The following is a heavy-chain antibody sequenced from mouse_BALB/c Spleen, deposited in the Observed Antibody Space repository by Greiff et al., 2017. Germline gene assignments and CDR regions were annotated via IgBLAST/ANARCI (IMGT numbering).Heavy chain of an antibody. J-gene: IGHJ2*01. V-gene: IGHV2-6-5*01. D-gene: IGHD1-1*01. CDR1: GFSLTDYG. CDR3: SKHLTTGPVLEY. Sequence: VHLVESGPGLVAPSQSLSITCTVSGFSLTDYGVSWIRQPPGKGLEWMGVIWGGGSTYYNSALKSRLSISKDNSKSQVFLKMNSLQTDDTAMYYCSKHLTTGPVLEYWGQGTTLTVSS. CDR2: IWGGGST.